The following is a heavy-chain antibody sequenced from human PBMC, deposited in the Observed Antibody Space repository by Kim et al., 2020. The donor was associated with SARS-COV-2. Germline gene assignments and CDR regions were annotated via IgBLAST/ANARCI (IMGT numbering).Heavy chain of an antibody. CDR3: ARDWNWGIDV. CDR1: GFTFTTYN. V-gene: IGHV3-48*02. J-gene: IGHJ4*02. CDR2: ISVTDAI. D-gene: IGHD7-27*01. Sequence: GGSLRLSCAASGFTFTTYNMNWVRQAPGKGLEWISYISVTDAIYYADSVKGRFTISSDYAKNSLDLQMNSLRDDDTAVYYCARDWNWGIDVWGQGTLVTVPS.